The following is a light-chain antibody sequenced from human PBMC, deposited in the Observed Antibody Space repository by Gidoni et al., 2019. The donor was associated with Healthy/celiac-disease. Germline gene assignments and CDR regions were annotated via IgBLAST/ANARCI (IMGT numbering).Light chain of an antibody. Sequence: IVLTQSPGTLSLSPGESATLSCRASQSVSSSYLAWYQRKPGQAPRLLIYGASSRATGIPARFRGSGSGTDFTLTISRLEPEDFAVYYCQQYGSSPPTTFGQGTKVEIK. CDR1: QSVSSSY. CDR3: QQYGSSPPTT. J-gene: IGKJ1*01. CDR2: GAS. V-gene: IGKV3-20*01.